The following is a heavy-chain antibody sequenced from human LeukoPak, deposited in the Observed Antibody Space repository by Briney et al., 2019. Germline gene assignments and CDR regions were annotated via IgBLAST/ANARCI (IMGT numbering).Heavy chain of an antibody. CDR1: GFTFRSYA. V-gene: IGHV3-23*01. Sequence: GGSLRLSCAASGFTFRSYAMNWVRQAPGEGLEWVSAISGSDGNTYYADSVKGRFTISRDDSKNTLYLQMNRLRAENTALYYCAKAATFYYGSDLWGQGILVAVSS. J-gene: IGHJ4*02. CDR3: AKAATFYYGSDL. CDR2: ISGSDGNT. D-gene: IGHD3-10*01.